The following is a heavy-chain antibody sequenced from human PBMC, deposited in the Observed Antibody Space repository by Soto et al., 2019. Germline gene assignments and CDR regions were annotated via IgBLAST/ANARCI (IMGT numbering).Heavy chain of an antibody. Sequence: EVQLVESGGGLVQPGGSLRLSCAASGFTISSYWMHWVRQAPGKGLVWVSRINTDGSSTSYADSVKGRFTTSRDNAKNTLYLQMNILRAEDTAVYYCTRRLSVVGTSSFDYWGQGTLVTVS. CDR1: GFTISSYW. V-gene: IGHV3-74*01. CDR2: INTDGSST. J-gene: IGHJ4*02. CDR3: TRRLSVVGTSSFDY. D-gene: IGHD2-15*01.